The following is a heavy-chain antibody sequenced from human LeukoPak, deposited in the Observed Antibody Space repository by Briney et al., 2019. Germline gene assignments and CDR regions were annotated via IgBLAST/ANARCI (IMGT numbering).Heavy chain of an antibody. CDR3: ATLLGDTVTRYVDYYYYYYMDV. D-gene: IGHD4-17*01. Sequence: GASVKVSCKASGYTFTSYDINWVRQATGQGLEWMGWMNPNSGDTGYAQKFQGRVTMTRNTSISTAYMELSSLRSEDTAVYYCATLLGDTVTRYVDYYYYYYMDVWGKGTTVTVSS. CDR1: GYTFTSYD. J-gene: IGHJ6*03. CDR2: MNPNSGDT. V-gene: IGHV1-8*01.